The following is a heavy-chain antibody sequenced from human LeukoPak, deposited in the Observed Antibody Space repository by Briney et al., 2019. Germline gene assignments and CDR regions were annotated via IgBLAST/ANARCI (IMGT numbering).Heavy chain of an antibody. V-gene: IGHV1-18*01. CDR3: ARVGYDRDFDS. CDR2: ISPYNGNT. J-gene: IGHJ4*02. CDR1: GYSFTSYG. D-gene: IGHD3-22*01. Sequence: ASVKVSCKPFGYSFTSYGIGWVRQAPGQGLEWMGWISPYNGNTNYAQNLQGRVTMTTDTSTSTAYMELKSLRSDDTAVYYCARVGYDRDFDSWGQGTLVTVSS.